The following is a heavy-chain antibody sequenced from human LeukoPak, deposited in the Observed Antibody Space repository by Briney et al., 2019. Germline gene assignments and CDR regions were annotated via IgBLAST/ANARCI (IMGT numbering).Heavy chain of an antibody. CDR2: ISGTGGRT. CDR3: AKGLHGGVGYGVDV. V-gene: IGHV3-23*01. Sequence: GGSLRLFCTASGFTFSNYAMTWVRQAPGKGLEWVSSISGTGGRTYSADSVKGRFTISRDNSKNTLYLQMKNLRVEHTAVYYCAKGLHGGVGYGVDVWGQGTTVSVSS. D-gene: IGHD3-16*01. CDR1: GFTFSNYA. J-gene: IGHJ6*02.